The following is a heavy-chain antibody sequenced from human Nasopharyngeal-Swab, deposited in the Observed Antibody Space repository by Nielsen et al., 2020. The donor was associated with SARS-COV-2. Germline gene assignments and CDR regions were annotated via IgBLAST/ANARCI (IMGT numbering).Heavy chain of an antibody. D-gene: IGHD2-15*01. CDR1: GYTLTELS. Sequence: ASVKVSCKVSGYTLTELSMHWVRQAPGKGLEWMGGFDPEDGETIYAQKFQGRVTMTRNTSISTAYMELSSLRSEDTAVYYCARDFLGYCSGGSCYSNGMDVWGQGTTVTVSS. J-gene: IGHJ6*02. CDR2: FDPEDGET. CDR3: ARDFLGYCSGGSCYSNGMDV. V-gene: IGHV1-24*01.